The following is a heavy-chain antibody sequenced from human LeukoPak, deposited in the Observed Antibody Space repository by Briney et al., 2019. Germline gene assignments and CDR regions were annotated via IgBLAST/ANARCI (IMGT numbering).Heavy chain of an antibody. Sequence: PSETLSLTCTVSGGSISSYYWNWIRQPPGEGLEWIGYIYYSGSTNYNPSLKSRVTISVDTSKNQFSLKLSSVTAANTAVYYCARGGWYPESFQHWGQGALVTVSS. CDR3: ARGGWYPESFQH. D-gene: IGHD6-19*01. CDR2: IYYSGST. V-gene: IGHV4-59*01. CDR1: GGSISSYY. J-gene: IGHJ1*01.